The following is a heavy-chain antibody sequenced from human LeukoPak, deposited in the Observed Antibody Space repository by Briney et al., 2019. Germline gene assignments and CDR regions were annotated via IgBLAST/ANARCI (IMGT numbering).Heavy chain of an antibody. CDR3: AGRDDYKPYGMDV. CDR1: GGSISSGGYY. CDR2: IYYSGST. D-gene: IGHD5-24*01. J-gene: IGHJ6*02. V-gene: IGHV4-31*03. Sequence: SETLSLTCTVSGGSISSGGYYWSWIRQHPGKGLEWIGYIYYSGSTYYNPSLKGRVTISVDTSKNQFSLKLSSVTAADTAVYYCAGRDDYKPYGMDVWGQGTTVTVSS.